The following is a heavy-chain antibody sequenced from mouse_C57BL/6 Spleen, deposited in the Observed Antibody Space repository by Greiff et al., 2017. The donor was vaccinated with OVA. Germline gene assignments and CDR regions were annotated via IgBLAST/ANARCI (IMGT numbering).Heavy chain of an antibody. V-gene: IGHV1-61*01. D-gene: IGHD2-1*01. CDR3: ARWEGYYGNRGGY. CDR2: IYPSDSET. Sequence: QVQLQQPGAELVRPGSSVKLSCKASGYTFTSYWMDWVKQRPGQGLEWIGNIYPSDSETHYNQKFKDKATLTVDKSSSTAYMQLSSLTSEDSAVYYCARWEGYYGNRGGYWGQGTSVTVSS. CDR1: GYTFTSYW. J-gene: IGHJ4*01.